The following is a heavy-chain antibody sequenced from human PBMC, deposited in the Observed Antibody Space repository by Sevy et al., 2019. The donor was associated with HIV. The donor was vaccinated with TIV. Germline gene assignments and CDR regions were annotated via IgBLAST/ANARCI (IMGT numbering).Heavy chain of an antibody. V-gene: IGHV3-23*01. CDR1: GFTFSSYH. CDR2: ITSSGDNT. CDR3: AREMRIAVAGTVGFDS. J-gene: IGHJ4*02. Sequence: GGSLRLSCAASGFTFSSYHMSWVRQAPGKGLEWVSAITSSGDNTYYADSVKGRFTISRDNSKNMLYLQVNGLRADDTALYYCAREMRIAVAGTVGFDSWGQGTLVTVSS. D-gene: IGHD6-19*01.